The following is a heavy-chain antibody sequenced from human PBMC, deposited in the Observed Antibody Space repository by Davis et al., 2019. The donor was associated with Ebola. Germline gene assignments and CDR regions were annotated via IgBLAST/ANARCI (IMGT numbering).Heavy chain of an antibody. CDR1: GFTFSSYG. CDR2: IKQDGSEK. V-gene: IGHV3-7*01. D-gene: IGHD6-13*01. CDR3: ARVGALAAAGPDPSEALAYYYYYGMDV. J-gene: IGHJ6*02. Sequence: GESLKISCAASGFTFSSYGMHWVRQAPGKGLEWVANIKQDGSEKNYVDSVKGRFTISRDNAKNSLYLQMNSLRAEDTAVYYCARVGALAAAGPDPSEALAYYYYYGMDVWGQGTTVTVSS.